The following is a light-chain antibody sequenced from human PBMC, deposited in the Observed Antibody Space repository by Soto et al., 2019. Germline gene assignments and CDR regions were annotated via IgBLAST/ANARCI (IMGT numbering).Light chain of an antibody. V-gene: IGKV3-11*01. CDR2: DAS. Sequence: EIVLTQSPATLSLSPGERATLSCRASQSVSSYLAWYQQKPGQAPRLLIYDASNRATGIPARFSGSGSVTDFTLTISSLEPEDFAVYYCQQRSNWPPNLTFGGGTKVEIK. CDR3: QQRSNWPPNLT. J-gene: IGKJ4*01. CDR1: QSVSSY.